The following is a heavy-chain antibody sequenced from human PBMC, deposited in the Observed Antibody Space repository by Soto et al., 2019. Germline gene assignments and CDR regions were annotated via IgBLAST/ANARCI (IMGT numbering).Heavy chain of an antibody. CDR2: INPSGGST. Sequence: GASVKVSCKASGYTFTSYYMHWVRQAPGQGLEWMGIINPSGGSTSYAQKFQGRVTMTRDTSTSTVYMELSSLRSEDTAVYYCARELGYCSSTSCSGIDYWGQGTLVTVSS. J-gene: IGHJ4*02. CDR1: GYTFTSYY. CDR3: ARELGYCSSTSCSGIDY. D-gene: IGHD2-2*01. V-gene: IGHV1-46*01.